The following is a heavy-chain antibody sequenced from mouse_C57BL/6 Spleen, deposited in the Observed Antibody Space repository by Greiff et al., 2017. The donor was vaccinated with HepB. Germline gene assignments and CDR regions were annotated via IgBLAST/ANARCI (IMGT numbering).Heavy chain of an antibody. Sequence: LQESGAELVRPGSSVKLSCKASGYTFTSYWMDWVKQRPGQGLEWIGNIYPSDSETHYNQKFKDKATLTVDKSSSTAYMQLSSLTSEDSAVYYCAREGAAVVYFDYWGQGTTLTVSS. CDR3: AREGAAVVYFDY. V-gene: IGHV1-61*01. D-gene: IGHD1-1*01. J-gene: IGHJ2*01. CDR2: IYPSDSET. CDR1: GYTFTSYW.